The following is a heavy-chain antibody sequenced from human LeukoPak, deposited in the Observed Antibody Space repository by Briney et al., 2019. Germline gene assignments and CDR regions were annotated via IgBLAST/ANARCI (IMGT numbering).Heavy chain of an antibody. V-gene: IGHV4-4*02. CDR1: GGSISSSNW. J-gene: IGHJ4*02. CDR2: IYHSGST. CDR3: ARDEFSYFDY. Sequence: SETLSLTCAVSGGSISSSNWWSWVRQPPGKGLEWIGEIYHSGSTNYNPSLKSLVTISVDTSKNQFSLKLSSVTAADTAVYYCARDEFSYFDYWGQGTLVTVSS.